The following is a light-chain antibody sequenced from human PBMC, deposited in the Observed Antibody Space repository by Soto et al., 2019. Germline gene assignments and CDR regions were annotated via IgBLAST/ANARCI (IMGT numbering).Light chain of an antibody. Sequence: DIQMTQSPSTLSASVGDRVTITCRASQSIDSWLAWYQHKPGKAPKPLIFKASTLETGVPSRFSGSGPETEFTLTISSLQPDDSATYYCQPYNSYSRTFGQGTKVDI. V-gene: IGKV1-5*03. CDR3: QPYNSYSRT. CDR1: QSIDSW. CDR2: KAS. J-gene: IGKJ1*01.